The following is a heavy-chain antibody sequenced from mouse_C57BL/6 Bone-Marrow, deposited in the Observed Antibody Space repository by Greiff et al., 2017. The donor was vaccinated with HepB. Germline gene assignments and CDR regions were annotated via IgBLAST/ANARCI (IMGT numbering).Heavy chain of an antibody. CDR3: TTSPLVDY. J-gene: IGHJ2*01. CDR1: GFNIKDDY. V-gene: IGHV14-4*01. Sequence: EVKLVESGAELVRPGASVKLSCTASGFNIKDDYMHWVKQRPEQGLEWIGWIDPENGDTEYASKFQGKATITADTSSNTAYLQLSSLTSEDTAVYYCTTSPLVDYWGQGTTLTVSS. CDR2: IDPENGDT.